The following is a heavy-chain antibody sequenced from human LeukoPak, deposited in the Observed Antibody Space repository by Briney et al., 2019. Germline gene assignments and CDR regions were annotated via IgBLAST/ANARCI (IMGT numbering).Heavy chain of an antibody. Sequence: GGSLRLSCAASGITVSTSYMSWVRQAPGKGLEWVSVIHRGGNTYYADSVKGRFTISRDNSKNTLYLQMNSLRAEDTAVYYCAKAPGGSSYMASDYWGQGTLVTVSS. J-gene: IGHJ4*02. D-gene: IGHD2-15*01. CDR1: GITVSTSY. V-gene: IGHV3-66*01. CDR3: AKAPGGSSYMASDY. CDR2: IHRGGNT.